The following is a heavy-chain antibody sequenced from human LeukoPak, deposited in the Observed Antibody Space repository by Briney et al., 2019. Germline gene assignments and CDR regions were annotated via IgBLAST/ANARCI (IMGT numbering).Heavy chain of an antibody. J-gene: IGHJ5*02. CDR1: GGSISSGGYY. Sequence: SQTLSLTCTVSGGSISSGGYYWSWIRQHPGKGLECIGYIYYSGSTYYNPSLKSRVTISVDTSKNQFSLKLSSVTAADTAVYYCAREVTGVYSSGWYENWFDPWGQGTLVTVSS. CDR3: AREVTGVYSSGWYENWFDP. CDR2: IYYSGST. V-gene: IGHV4-31*03. D-gene: IGHD6-19*01.